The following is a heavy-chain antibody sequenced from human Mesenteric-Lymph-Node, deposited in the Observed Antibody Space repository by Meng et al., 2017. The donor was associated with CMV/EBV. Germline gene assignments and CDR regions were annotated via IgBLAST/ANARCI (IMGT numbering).Heavy chain of an antibody. CDR3: ARYGSGFDY. CDR2: IYYTGST. CDR1: GGSISSYY. J-gene: IGHJ4*02. D-gene: IGHD3-10*01. V-gene: IGHV4-59*01. Sequence: SETLSLTCTVSGGSISSYYWSWIRQPPGKGLEWIGYIYYTGSTNYNSSLKSRVTISVDTSKNQFSLNLNSVTAADTAVYYCARYGSGFDYWGQGTLVTVSS.